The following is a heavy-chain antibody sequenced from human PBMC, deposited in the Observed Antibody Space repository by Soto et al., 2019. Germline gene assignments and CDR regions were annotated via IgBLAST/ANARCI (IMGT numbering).Heavy chain of an antibody. D-gene: IGHD2-15*01. Sequence: PGESLKISCAASGFTFSSYGMHWVRQAPGKGLEWVAVISYDGSNKYYADSVKGRFTISRDNSKNTLYLQMNSLRAEDTAVYYCAKSAQGGSCFTHWGQGTLVTVSS. J-gene: IGHJ4*02. V-gene: IGHV3-30*18. CDR1: GFTFSSYG. CDR2: ISYDGSNK. CDR3: AKSAQGGSCFTH.